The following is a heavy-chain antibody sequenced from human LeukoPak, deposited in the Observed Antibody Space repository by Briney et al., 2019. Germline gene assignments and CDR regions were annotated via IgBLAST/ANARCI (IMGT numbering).Heavy chain of an antibody. CDR2: IIPISGTT. CDR3: ATESDYGYYYYMDV. Sequence: ASVKVPCKASGGTFSSYAISWVRQAPGQGLEWMGGIIPISGTTNYAHRFQGRVTITADESTSTASMELNSLKSEDTAVYYCATESDYGYYYYMDVWGKGTTVTISS. V-gene: IGHV1-69*13. J-gene: IGHJ6*03. D-gene: IGHD4-17*01. CDR1: GGTFSSYA.